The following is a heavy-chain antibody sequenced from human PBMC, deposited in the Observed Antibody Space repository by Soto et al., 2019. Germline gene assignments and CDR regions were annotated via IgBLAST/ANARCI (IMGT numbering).Heavy chain of an antibody. Sequence: GASVKVSCKASGYTFTSYAMHWVRQAPGQRLEWMGWINAGNGNTKYSQKFQGRVTITRDTSASTAHMELSNLRSDDTAVYYCARVKGSGYHNWFDPWGQGTLVTVSS. J-gene: IGHJ5*02. D-gene: IGHD3-22*01. V-gene: IGHV1-3*01. CDR2: INAGNGNT. CDR1: GYTFTSYA. CDR3: ARVKGSGYHNWFDP.